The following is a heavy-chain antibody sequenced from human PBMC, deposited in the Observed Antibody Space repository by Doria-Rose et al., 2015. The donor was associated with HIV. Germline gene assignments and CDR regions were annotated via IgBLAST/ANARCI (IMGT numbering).Heavy chain of an antibody. V-gene: IGHV4-30-4*01. Sequence: LTCSVSGGSISSDDYHWSWIRQPPGKGLEWIGNIHYSGTTSYNPSLKSRIIISQDTSKNHLSLKLTSVTAADTAVYYCARDRVTIFGVGDAFDIWGQGTMVTVSS. D-gene: IGHD3-3*01. CDR3: ARDRVTIFGVGDAFDI. CDR1: GGSISSDDYH. CDR2: IHYSGTT. J-gene: IGHJ3*02.